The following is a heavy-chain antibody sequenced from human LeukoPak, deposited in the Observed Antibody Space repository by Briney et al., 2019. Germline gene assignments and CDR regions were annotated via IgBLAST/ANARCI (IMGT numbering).Heavy chain of an antibody. V-gene: IGHV3-64D*09. CDR3: VKDPVWDCSSTSCYDDLLFDY. D-gene: IGHD2-2*01. J-gene: IGHJ4*02. CDR1: GFTFSSYA. CDR2: ISSNGGST. Sequence: GGSLRLSCSASGFTFSSYAMHWVRQAPGKGLEYVSAISSNGGSTYYADSVKGRFTISRDNSKNTLYPQMSSLRAEDTAVYYCVKDPVWDCSSTSCYDDLLFDYWGQGTLVTVSS.